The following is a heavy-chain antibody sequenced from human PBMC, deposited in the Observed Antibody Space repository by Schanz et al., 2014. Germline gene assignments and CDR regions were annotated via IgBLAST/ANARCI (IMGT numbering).Heavy chain of an antibody. J-gene: IGHJ6*02. D-gene: IGHD5-12*01. Sequence: VKLVESGGGLVQPGGSLRLSCAASGFTFSDHFMDWVRQAPGKGLEWVALIYYNGTNKYYADSVKGRFTISRDNSQNTLYLQMNTLRTEDTAVYYCAKELNRRGGQTNFYYYYGMDVWGQGTTVTVSS. CDR3: AKELNRRGGQTNFYYYYGMDV. CDR2: IYYNGTNK. V-gene: IGHV3-30*18. CDR1: GFTFSDHF.